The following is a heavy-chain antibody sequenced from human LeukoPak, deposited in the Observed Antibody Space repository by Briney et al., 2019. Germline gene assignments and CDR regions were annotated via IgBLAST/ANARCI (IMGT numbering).Heavy chain of an antibody. Sequence: SETLSLTCTVSGGSISSYYWSWIRQPAGKGLEWIGRIYASGSTNYNPSLKSRVTKLVDKSNNQVSLKVSSVTAAYTAVYYCARCAYGSESLSWFDPWGQGTLVIVSS. D-gene: IGHD3-10*01. CDR1: GGSISSYY. V-gene: IGHV4-4*07. CDR2: IYASGST. J-gene: IGHJ5*02. CDR3: ARCAYGSESLSWFDP.